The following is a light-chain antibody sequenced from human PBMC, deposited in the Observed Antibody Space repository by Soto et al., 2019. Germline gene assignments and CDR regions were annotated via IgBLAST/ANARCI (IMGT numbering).Light chain of an antibody. Sequence: QAVVTQEPSLTVSPGGTVTLTCGSSTGAVTNSHYPYWFQEKPGQAPRTLIYDTSNKHSWTPARFSGSLLGGKAALTLSGAQHEDEADYYCVLSYSGAYVFGGGTKLTVL. CDR3: VLSYSGAYV. V-gene: IGLV7-46*01. CDR2: DTS. J-gene: IGLJ3*02. CDR1: TGAVTNSHY.